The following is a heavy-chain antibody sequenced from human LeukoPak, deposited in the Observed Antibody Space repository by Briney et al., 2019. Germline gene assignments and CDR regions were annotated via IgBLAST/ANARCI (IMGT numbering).Heavy chain of an antibody. J-gene: IGHJ6*02. V-gene: IGHV6-1*01. CDR1: GDSVSSNSAA. D-gene: IGHD6-19*01. CDR2: TYYRSKWYN. CDR3: ARGIAVAGDYYYYYGMDV. Sequence: SQTLSLTCAISGDSVSSNSAAWNWIRQSPSRGLEWLGRTYYRSKWYNDYAVSVKSRITINPDTSKSQFSLQLNSVTPEDTAVYYCARGIAVAGDYYYYYGMDVWGQGTTVTVSS.